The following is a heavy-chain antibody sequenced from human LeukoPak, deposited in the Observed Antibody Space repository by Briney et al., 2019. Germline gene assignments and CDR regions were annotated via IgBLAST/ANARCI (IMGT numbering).Heavy chain of an antibody. CDR2: IDWDDDK. V-gene: IGHV2-70*11. Sequence: SGPALVKPTQTLTLTCTFSGFSLSTSGMCVSWIRQPPGKALEWLARIDWDDDKYYSTSLKTRLTISKDTSKNQVVLTMTNMDPVDTATYYCARMEQYYYDSSVNFDYWGQGTLVTVSS. J-gene: IGHJ4*02. CDR1: GFSLSTSGMC. CDR3: ARMEQYYYDSSVNFDY. D-gene: IGHD3-22*01.